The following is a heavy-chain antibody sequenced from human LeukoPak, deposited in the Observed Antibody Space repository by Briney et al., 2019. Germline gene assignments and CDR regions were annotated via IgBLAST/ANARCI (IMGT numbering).Heavy chain of an antibody. V-gene: IGHV3-23*01. D-gene: IGHD3-22*01. J-gene: IGHJ4*02. CDR2: ISGSGGST. CDR1: GFTFSSYV. Sequence: GGSLRLSCAASGFTFSSYVMSWVRQAPGKGLVWVSAISGSGGSTYYADSVKGRFTISRDNSKNTLYLQMNSLRAEDTAVYYCAKGGSITMIVVVPINDYWGQGTLVTVSS. CDR3: AKGGSITMIVVVPINDY.